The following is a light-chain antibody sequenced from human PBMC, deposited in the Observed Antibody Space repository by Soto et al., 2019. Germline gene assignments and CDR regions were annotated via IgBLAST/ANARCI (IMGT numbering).Light chain of an antibody. V-gene: IGKV3-20*01. CDR1: QSVSSY. CDR2: GAS. CDR3: QQYGSAPIT. Sequence: EIVLTQSPATLSLSPGERATLSCRASQSVSSYLAWYQQKPGQAPRLLIYGASSRATGIPARFSGSGSGTEFTLTISRLAPEDFAVYYCQQYGSAPITFGQGTRLEIK. J-gene: IGKJ5*01.